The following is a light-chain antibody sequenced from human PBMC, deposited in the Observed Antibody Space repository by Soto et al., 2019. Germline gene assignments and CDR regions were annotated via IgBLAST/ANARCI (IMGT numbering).Light chain of an antibody. V-gene: IGKV3-15*01. CDR1: QSVSSN. CDR2: GAS. CDR3: QQYNNWPPNT. J-gene: IGKJ4*01. Sequence: EIVMPQSPATLSLSPGERATLSCRASQSVSSNLAWYQQKPGQAPRLLSYGASTRATGIPARFSGSGSGTEFTLTISSLQSEDFAVYHCQQYNNWPPNTFGGGTKVEIK.